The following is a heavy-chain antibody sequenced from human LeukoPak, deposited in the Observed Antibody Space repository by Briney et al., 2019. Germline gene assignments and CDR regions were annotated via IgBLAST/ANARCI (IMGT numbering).Heavy chain of an antibody. V-gene: IGHV4-4*07. CDR1: GGSISNYY. Sequence: SETLSLTCTVSGGSISNYYWSWIRQPAGEGLEWIGRIYTSGSTNYNPSLKSRVTMSVDTSKNQFSLKLSSVTAADTAVYYCARDRAYGDHYFDYWGQGPLVTVSS. J-gene: IGHJ4*02. CDR2: IYTSGST. CDR3: ARDRAYGDHYFDY. D-gene: IGHD4-17*01.